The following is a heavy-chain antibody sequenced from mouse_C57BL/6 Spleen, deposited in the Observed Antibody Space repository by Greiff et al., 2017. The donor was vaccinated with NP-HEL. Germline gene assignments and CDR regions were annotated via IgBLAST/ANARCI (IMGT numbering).Heavy chain of an antibody. Sequence: QVQLQQSGAELVRPGASVKLSCKASGYTFTDYYINWVKQRPGQGLEWIARIYPGSGNTYYNEKFKGKATLTAEKSSSTAYMQLSSLTSEDSAVYFCATGNYGFMDYWGQGTSVTVSS. D-gene: IGHD2-1*01. CDR1: GYTFTDYY. CDR2: IYPGSGNT. V-gene: IGHV1-76*01. J-gene: IGHJ4*01. CDR3: ATGNYGFMDY.